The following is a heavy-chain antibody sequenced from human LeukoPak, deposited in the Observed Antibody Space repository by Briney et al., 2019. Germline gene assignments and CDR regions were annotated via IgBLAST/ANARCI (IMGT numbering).Heavy chain of an antibody. J-gene: IGHJ4*02. V-gene: IGHV1-46*01. CDR1: GYTVTSTY. CDR2: INPSNGIT. D-gene: IGHD2-2*01. CDR3: ARKNHCSSTSCPYDY. Sequence: GASVKVSCKASGYTVTSTYIHWVRQAPGQGFEWMSIINPSNGITRFAQKFQGRVTITADEYTSTAYMELSSLRSEDTAVYYCARKNHCSSTSCPYDYWGQGTLVTVSS.